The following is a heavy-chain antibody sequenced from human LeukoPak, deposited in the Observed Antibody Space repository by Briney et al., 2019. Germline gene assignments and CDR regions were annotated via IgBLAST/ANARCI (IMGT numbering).Heavy chain of an antibody. J-gene: IGHJ4*02. CDR3: ARDLSYFDY. Sequence: GGSLRLSCQASGFTFYMYAMSWVRQAPGKGLEWVANIRQDGGTKYYVDSVKGRFTISRDNAKNSLYLQMNSLRVEDTAVYYCARDLSYFDYWGQGTLVTVSS. CDR2: IRQDGGTK. V-gene: IGHV3-7*01. CDR1: GFTFYMYA.